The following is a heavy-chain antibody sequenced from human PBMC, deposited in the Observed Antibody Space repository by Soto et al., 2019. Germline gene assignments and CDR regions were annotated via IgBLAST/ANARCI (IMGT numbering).Heavy chain of an antibody. CDR3: ARDTANTHYEFASGDYTPQGYGMDF. V-gene: IGHV1-18*01. D-gene: IGHD3-3*01. J-gene: IGHJ6*01. CDR1: GYTFTSYV. CDR2: ISAYNGNT. Sequence: AAVLCSCKDSGYTFTSYVISWVRQAPGQVLDCMGWISAYNGNTNYAQKLQGRVTMTTDTSTRTAYMELRSLRSDDTAVYYCARDTANTHYEFASGDYTPQGYGMDF.